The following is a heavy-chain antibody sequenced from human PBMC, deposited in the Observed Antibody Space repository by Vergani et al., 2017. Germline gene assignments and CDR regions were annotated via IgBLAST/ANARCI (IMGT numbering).Heavy chain of an antibody. D-gene: IGHD2-15*01. CDR3: ARQAVVAADGLYYYYYMDV. CDR2: IIPIFGTA. J-gene: IGHJ6*03. V-gene: IGHV1-69*01. Sequence: QVQLVQSGAEVKKPGSSVKVSCKASGGTFSSYAISWVRQAPGQGLEWMGGIIPIFGTANYAQKFQGRVTITADESTSTAYMELSSLRSEDTAVYYCARQAVVAADGLYYYYYMDVWGKGTTVTVSS. CDR1: GGTFSSYA.